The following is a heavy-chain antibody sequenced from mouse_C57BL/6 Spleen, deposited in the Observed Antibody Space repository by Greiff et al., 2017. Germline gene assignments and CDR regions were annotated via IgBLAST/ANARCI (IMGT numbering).Heavy chain of an antibody. D-gene: IGHD1-1*01. V-gene: IGHV1-15*01. Sequence: QVQLQQSGAELVRPGASVTLSCKASGYTFTDYEMHWVKQTPGHGLEWIGAIDPETGGTAYNQKFKGKAILTADKSSSTAYMELRSLTSEDSAVYYCTRPYYYGSSYNAWFAYWGQGTLVTVSA. CDR3: TRPYYYGSSYNAWFAY. CDR1: GYTFTDYE. J-gene: IGHJ3*01. CDR2: IDPETGGT.